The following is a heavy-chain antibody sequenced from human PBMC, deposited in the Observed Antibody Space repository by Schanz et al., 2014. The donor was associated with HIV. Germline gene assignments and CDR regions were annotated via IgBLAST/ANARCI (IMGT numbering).Heavy chain of an antibody. J-gene: IGHJ6*02. CDR1: GFTFSSYG. CDR2: ISYAGSNE. Sequence: QLLESGGGVVQPGRSLRLSCAASGFTFSSYGMHWVRQAPGKGLEWVASISYAGSNENYEDSVKGRFTISRDNSKNTLYLQMNSLRAEDTAVYYCRAWLLGDRMDVWGQGTAVIVSS. CDR3: RAWLLGDRMDV. V-gene: IGHV3-33*08. D-gene: IGHD3-22*01.